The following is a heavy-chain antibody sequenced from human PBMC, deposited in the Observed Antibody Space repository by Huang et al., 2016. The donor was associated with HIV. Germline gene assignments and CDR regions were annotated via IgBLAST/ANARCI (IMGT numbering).Heavy chain of an antibody. Sequence: VQLVESGGSLVKPGGSLRLSCVASGFIFSKVWMSWVSRDAGKGVEWVGRIKTKSEGGTTDYAAPVKGRFTISRDDSKTTVYLQMSSLKTEDTAMYYCTTNTAMVRQNYWGQGTLVTVSS. D-gene: IGHD5-18*01. CDR1: GFIFSKVW. CDR2: IKTKSEGGTT. J-gene: IGHJ4*02. V-gene: IGHV3-15*01. CDR3: TTNTAMVRQNY.